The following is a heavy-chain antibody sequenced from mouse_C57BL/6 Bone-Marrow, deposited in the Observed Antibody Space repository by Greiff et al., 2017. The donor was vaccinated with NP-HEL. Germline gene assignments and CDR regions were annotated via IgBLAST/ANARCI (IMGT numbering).Heavy chain of an antibody. D-gene: IGHD2-10*02. CDR3: TRVYGIYYFDY. Sequence: EVKLMESGEGLVKPGGSLKLSCAASGFTFSSYAMSWVRQTPEKRLEWVAYISSGGDYIYYADTVKGRFTISRDNARNTLYLQMSSLKSEDTAMYYCTRVYGIYYFDYWGKGTTLTVSS. V-gene: IGHV5-9-1*02. CDR2: ISSGGDYI. J-gene: IGHJ2*01. CDR1: GFTFSSYA.